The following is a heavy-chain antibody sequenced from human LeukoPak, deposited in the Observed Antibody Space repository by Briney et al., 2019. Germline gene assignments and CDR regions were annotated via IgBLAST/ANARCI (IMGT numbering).Heavy chain of an antibody. CDR1: GFTFSSNY. CDR2: IYSGGST. D-gene: IGHD1-26*01. J-gene: IGHJ4*02. CDR3: ARDRSGSYLYYFDY. Sequence: PGRSLRLSCAASGFTFSSNYMSWVRQAPGKGLGWVSVIYSGGSTYYADSVKGRFTISRDNSKNTLYLRMNSLRAEDTAVYYCARDRSGSYLYYFDYWGQGTLVTVSS. V-gene: IGHV3-66*01.